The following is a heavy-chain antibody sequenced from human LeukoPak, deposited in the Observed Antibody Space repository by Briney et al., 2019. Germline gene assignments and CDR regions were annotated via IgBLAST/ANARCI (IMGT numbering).Heavy chain of an antibody. D-gene: IGHD5-12*01. V-gene: IGHV3-30*09. Sequence: GGSLRLSCAASGFSSYSIHWVRQAPGKGLEWVAVISSDGNSKNFALSVKGRFAISRDNSKNTLFLQMNNLRSEDTALYYCVSPTADYPFLYYFDSWGQGTLVTVSS. CDR1: GFSSYS. CDR2: ISSDGNSK. J-gene: IGHJ4*02. CDR3: VSPTADYPFLYYFDS.